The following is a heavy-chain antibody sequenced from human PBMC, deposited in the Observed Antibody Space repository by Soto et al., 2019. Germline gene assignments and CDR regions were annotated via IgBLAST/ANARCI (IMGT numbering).Heavy chain of an antibody. J-gene: IGHJ4*02. CDR1: GFMFDNYA. Sequence: EVKLLESGGGLVPPGASARLSCITSGFMFDNYAMSWVPQSPGRGLEWVAAISGSGHGTVYTQSVQGRFIISRDKSKKTLFLQMNNLRDEDTAVYYCAKGRYFDTSGGCANYWGLGTLVSVSA. CDR3: AKGRYFDTSGGCANY. CDR2: ISGSGHGT. V-gene: IGHV3-23*01. D-gene: IGHD3-22*01.